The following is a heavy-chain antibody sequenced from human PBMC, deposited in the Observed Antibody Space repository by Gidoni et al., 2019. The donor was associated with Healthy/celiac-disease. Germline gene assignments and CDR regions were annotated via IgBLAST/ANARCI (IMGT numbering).Heavy chain of an antibody. D-gene: IGHD1-7*01. CDR2: ISYDGSNK. CDR3: VVTGTTIRAFDI. CDR1: GFTFSSYA. Sequence: QVQLVASGGGVVQPGRSLRLSCAASGFTFSSYAMHWVRQAPGKGLEWVAVISYDGSNKYYADSVKGRFTISRDNSKNTLYLQMNSLRAEDTAVYYCVVTGTTIRAFDIWGQGTMVTVSS. J-gene: IGHJ3*02. V-gene: IGHV3-30-3*01.